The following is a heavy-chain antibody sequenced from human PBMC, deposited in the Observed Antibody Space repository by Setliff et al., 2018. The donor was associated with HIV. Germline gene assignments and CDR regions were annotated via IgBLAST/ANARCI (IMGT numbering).Heavy chain of an antibody. CDR1: GGSISSYY. CDR2: IYYSGST. V-gene: IGHV4-59*01. CDR3: ASLYASRNWSGTDSYYYYMDV. J-gene: IGHJ6*03. D-gene: IGHD2-8*01. Sequence: SETLSLTCTVSGGSISSYYWSWIRQPPGKGLEWIGYIYYSGSTNYNPSLKSRVTISVDTSKNQFSLKLSSVTAADTAVYYCASLYASRNWSGTDSYYYYMDVWGKGTTVTVSS.